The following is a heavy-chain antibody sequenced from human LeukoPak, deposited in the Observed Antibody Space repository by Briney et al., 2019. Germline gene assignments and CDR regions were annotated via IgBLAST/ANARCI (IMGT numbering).Heavy chain of an antibody. CDR3: AKAKSYYSNYDY. Sequence: GSLRLSCAASGFTVSSNYMSWVRQAPGKGLEWVSVIYSGGSTYYADSVKGRFTISRDNSKNTLYLQVNSLRAEDTAVYYCAKAKSYYSNYDYRGQGTLVTVSS. V-gene: IGHV3-53*01. CDR2: IYSGGST. CDR1: GFTVSSNY. D-gene: IGHD4-11*01. J-gene: IGHJ4*02.